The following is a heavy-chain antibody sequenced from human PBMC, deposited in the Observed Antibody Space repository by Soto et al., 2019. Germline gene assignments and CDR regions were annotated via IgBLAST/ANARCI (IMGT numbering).Heavy chain of an antibody. CDR3: ARGGGATEYHY. V-gene: IGHV3-23*01. CDR1: GFTFSDYA. Sequence: GGSLRLSCTAPGFTFSDYAMSWVRQAPGKGLEWVSAISSSSGGTYYADSVKGRFTISRDNSKNMLYLQMNSLRAEDTAVFYCARGGGATEYHYWGHGTLVTVSS. D-gene: IGHD1-26*01. CDR2: ISSSSGGT. J-gene: IGHJ4*01.